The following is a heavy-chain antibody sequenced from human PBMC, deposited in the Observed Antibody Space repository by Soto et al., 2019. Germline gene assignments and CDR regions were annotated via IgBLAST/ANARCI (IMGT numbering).Heavy chain of an antibody. V-gene: IGHV1-69*01. CDR2: IITAFGTT. D-gene: IGHD5-18*01. J-gene: IGHJ4*02. CDR1: GDTFNSYV. Sequence: QVQLVQSGPEVKKPGSSVKVSCKASGDTFNSYVITWVRQAPGQGLEWLGGIITAFGTTSYAQNFQDRLTITADEAATTDHMALSSLTSDDSAMYYFTRSYGYTFGGSLDNWGQGTLVTVSS. CDR3: TRSYGYTFGGSLDN.